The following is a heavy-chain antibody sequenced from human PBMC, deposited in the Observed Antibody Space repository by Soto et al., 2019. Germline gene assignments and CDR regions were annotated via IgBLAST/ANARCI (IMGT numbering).Heavy chain of an antibody. CDR3: AREALVGAARPGTIGYYYYGMDV. CDR2: INPSGGST. D-gene: IGHD6-6*01. CDR1: GYTFTSYY. J-gene: IGHJ6*02. V-gene: IGHV1-46*01. Sequence: GASVKVSCKASGYTFTSYYMHWMRQAPGQGLEWMGIINPSGGSTSYAQKFQGRVTMTRDTSTSTVYMELSSLRSEDTAVYYCAREALVGAARPGTIGYYYYGMDVWGQGTTVTVSS.